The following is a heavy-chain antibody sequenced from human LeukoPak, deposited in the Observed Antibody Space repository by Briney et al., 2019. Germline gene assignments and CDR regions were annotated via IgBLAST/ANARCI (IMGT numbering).Heavy chain of an antibody. J-gene: IGHJ3*02. CDR1: GYTFTGYY. D-gene: IGHD4-17*01. V-gene: IGHV1-2*02. CDR2: INPNSGGT. Sequence: GASVKVSCKASGYTFTGYYMHWVRQAPGQGLEWMGWINPNSGGTNYAQKFQGRVTMTRDTSISTAYIELNRLRSDDTAVYYCAREVATVTTLNAFDIWGQGTMVTVSS. CDR3: AREVATVTTLNAFDI.